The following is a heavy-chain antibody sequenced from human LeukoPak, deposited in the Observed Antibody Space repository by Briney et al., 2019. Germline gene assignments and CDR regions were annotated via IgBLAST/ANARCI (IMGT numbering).Heavy chain of an antibody. Sequence: GGSLRLSCAASGFTISSYAMHWVRQAPGKGLEYVSAISSNGGSTYYANSVKGRFTISRDNSKNTLYLQMGSLRAEDMAVYYCARAYGDYPRWFDPWGQGTLVTVSS. CDR1: GFTISSYA. CDR2: ISSNGGST. V-gene: IGHV3-64*01. CDR3: ARAYGDYPRWFDP. D-gene: IGHD4-17*01. J-gene: IGHJ5*02.